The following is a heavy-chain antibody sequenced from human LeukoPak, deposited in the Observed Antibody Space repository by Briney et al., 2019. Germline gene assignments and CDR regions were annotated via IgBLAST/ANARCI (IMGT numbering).Heavy chain of an antibody. Sequence: GGSLRLSCAASGFSFRSYWMHCVRQAPGKGRVWVSRINSGGSSTSYADSVKGRFTISRDNAKNTLYLQMNSLRAEDTAVYYCASLGVNTDYWGQGTLVTVSS. CDR3: ASLGVNTDY. CDR2: INSGGSST. D-gene: IGHD1-26*01. J-gene: IGHJ4*02. CDR1: GFSFRSYW. V-gene: IGHV3-74*01.